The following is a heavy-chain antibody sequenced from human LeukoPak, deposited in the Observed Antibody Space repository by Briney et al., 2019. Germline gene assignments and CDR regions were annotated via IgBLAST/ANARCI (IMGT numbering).Heavy chain of an antibody. D-gene: IGHD2-2*01. Sequence: GGSLRLSCTASGFTFGDYAMSWVRQAPGKGLEWVGFIRSKAYGGTTEYAASVKGRFTISRDDSKSIAYLQMNSLKTEDTAVYYCTREGAIVVVPAASPFDYWGQGTLVTVSS. CDR2: IRSKAYGGTT. CDR3: TREGAIVVVPAASPFDY. V-gene: IGHV3-49*04. J-gene: IGHJ4*02. CDR1: GFTFGDYA.